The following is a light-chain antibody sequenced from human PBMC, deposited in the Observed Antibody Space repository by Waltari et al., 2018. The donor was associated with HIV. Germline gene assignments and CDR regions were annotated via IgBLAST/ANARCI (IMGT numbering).Light chain of an antibody. CDR3: GTWDRGLGAAV. J-gene: IGLJ3*02. CDR2: ENC. CDR1: STNIGNDF. Sequence: QSVLTQPPSVSAAPGQKVTISCSGSSTNIGNDFVSWYQQNPVAAPKLLMYENCMRPAGIPDRVSGSRSGTSATLGITGLQTGDEAVYYCGTWDRGLGAAVFGGGTKLTVL. V-gene: IGLV1-51*02.